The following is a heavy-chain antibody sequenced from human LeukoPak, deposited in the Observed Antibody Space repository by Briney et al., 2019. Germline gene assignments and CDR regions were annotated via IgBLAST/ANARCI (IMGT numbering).Heavy chain of an antibody. J-gene: IGHJ4*02. D-gene: IGHD2-15*01. Sequence: GGSLRLSCAASGFTFSSYGMHWVRQAPGKGLEWVAVISYDGSNKDYADSVKGRFTISRDNSKNTLYLQMNSLRAEDTAVYYCAKVGSGGPKGMDYWGQGTLVTVSS. CDR1: GFTFSSYG. V-gene: IGHV3-30*18. CDR2: ISYDGSNK. CDR3: AKVGSGGPKGMDY.